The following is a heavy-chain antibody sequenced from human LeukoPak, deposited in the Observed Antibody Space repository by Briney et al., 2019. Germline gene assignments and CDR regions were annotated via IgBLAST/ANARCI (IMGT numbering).Heavy chain of an antibody. CDR3: ARLSEVVVVT. D-gene: IGHD2-15*01. CDR2: IYYSGST. CDR1: LVSISSYY. J-gene: IGHJ5*02. V-gene: IGHV4-59*01. Sequence: KSSETLSLTCTVSLVSISSYYWSWIRQPPGKGLEWIGYIYYSGSTNYNPSLKSRVTISVDTSKNQFSLKLSSVTAADTAVYYCARLSEVVVVTWGQGTLVTVSS.